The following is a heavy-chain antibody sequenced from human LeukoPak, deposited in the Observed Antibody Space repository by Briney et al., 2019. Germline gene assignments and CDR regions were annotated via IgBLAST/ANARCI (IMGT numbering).Heavy chain of an antibody. CDR1: GYSFTSYW. CDR2: IYPGDSDT. Sequence: GESLKISFKGSGYSFTSYWIGWVRQMPGKGLEWMGIIYPGDSDTRYSPSFQGQVTISADKSISTAYLQWSSLKASDTAMYYCARHRRSITIFGPPYDAFDIWGQGTMVTVSS. V-gene: IGHV5-51*01. D-gene: IGHD3-3*01. CDR3: ARHRRSITIFGPPYDAFDI. J-gene: IGHJ3*02.